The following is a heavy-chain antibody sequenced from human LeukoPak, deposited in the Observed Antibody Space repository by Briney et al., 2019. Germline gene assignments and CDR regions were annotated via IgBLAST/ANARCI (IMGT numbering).Heavy chain of an antibody. CDR1: GGSISRYS. V-gene: IGHV4-59*08. Sequence: SETLSLTCTVSGGSISRYSWSWIRQPPGKGLEWIAHMYYSGSTNYNPSLKSRVTISVDTSKNQFSLKLRSVTAADTAVYYCARHVTISGPYDASDIWGQGTMVTVSP. CDR3: ARHVTISGPYDASDI. J-gene: IGHJ3*02. D-gene: IGHD5-24*01. CDR2: MYYSGST.